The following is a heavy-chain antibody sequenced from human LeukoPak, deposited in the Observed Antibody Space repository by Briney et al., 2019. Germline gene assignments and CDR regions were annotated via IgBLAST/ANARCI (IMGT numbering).Heavy chain of an antibody. CDR3: ARDSSSWYYYYYGMDV. CDR2: INPNSGGT. D-gene: IGHD6-13*01. CDR1: GYTFTGHY. J-gene: IGHJ6*02. V-gene: IGHV1-2*02. Sequence: ASVKVSCKASGYTFTGHYMHWVRQAPGQGLEWMGWINPNSGGTNYAQKFQGRVTMTRDTSISTAYMELSRLRSDDTAVYYCARDSSSWYYYYYGMDVWGQGTTVTVSS.